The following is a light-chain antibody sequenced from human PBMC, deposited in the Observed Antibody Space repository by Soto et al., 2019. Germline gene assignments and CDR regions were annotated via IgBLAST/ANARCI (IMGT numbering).Light chain of an antibody. Sequence: DIQMTQSPSTLSASIGDRVTITCRASQSLSGWLAWYQQTPGKAPKLLISDAFRLESGVPSRFRGSGSGTEFTLTISSLQPEDFATYYCQQLHGYPITFGQGTRLEIK. CDR2: DAF. V-gene: IGKV1-5*01. CDR1: QSLSGW. J-gene: IGKJ5*01. CDR3: QQLHGYPIT.